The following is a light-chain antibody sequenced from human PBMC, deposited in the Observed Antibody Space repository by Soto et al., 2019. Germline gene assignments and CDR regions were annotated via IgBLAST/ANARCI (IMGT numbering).Light chain of an antibody. J-gene: IGKJ3*01. CDR3: QQRSNCPIT. CDR2: DAS. Sequence: EIVLTQSPATLSLSPGERATLSCRASQSVSSYLAWYQQKPGQAPRLLIYDASNRATGIPARFSGSGSRTDFTLTISSLEPEDFAVYYCQQRSNCPITVGPGPKVDIK. V-gene: IGKV3-11*01. CDR1: QSVSSY.